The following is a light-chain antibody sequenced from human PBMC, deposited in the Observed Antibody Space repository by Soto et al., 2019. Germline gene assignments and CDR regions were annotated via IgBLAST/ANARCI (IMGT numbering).Light chain of an antibody. CDR3: CSYADSSTLI. CDR2: EVI. CDR1: SNDVGSYNL. J-gene: IGLJ2*01. Sequence: QSALTQPASVSGSPGQSITISCTGTSNDVGSYNLVSWYQQHPDKAPKLMIYEVIKRPSGVSNRFSGSKSGNTASLTISGIQAEDEADYYCCSYADSSTLIFGGGTQLTVL. V-gene: IGLV2-23*02.